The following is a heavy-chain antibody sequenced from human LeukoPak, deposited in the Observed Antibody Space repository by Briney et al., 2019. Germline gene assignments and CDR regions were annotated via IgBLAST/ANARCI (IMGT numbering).Heavy chain of an antibody. CDR1: GGSFSGYY. D-gene: IGHD2-15*01. CDR2: INHSGST. V-gene: IGHV4-34*01. J-gene: IGHJ4*02. CDR3: ARGGPYCSGGSCYGYYFDY. Sequence: SETPSLTCAVYGGSFSGYYWSWIRQPPGKGLEWIGEINHSGSTNYNPSLKSRVTISVDTSKNQFSLKLSSVTAADTAVYYCARGGPYCSGGSCYGYYFDYWGQGTLVTVSS.